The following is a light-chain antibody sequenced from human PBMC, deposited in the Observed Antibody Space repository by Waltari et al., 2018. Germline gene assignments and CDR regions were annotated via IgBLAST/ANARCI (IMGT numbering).Light chain of an antibody. J-gene: IGKJ2*01. Sequence: DIQMTQSPSSLSASVGDRVTITCRASQSIRNNLNWYQQRPGKAPKPLIYAASNLQRGVPSTFSGSGSGTDFTLTISNLQPEDFATYYCQQSYSTPLYTFGQGTKLEIK. V-gene: IGKV1-39*01. CDR2: AAS. CDR1: QSIRNN. CDR3: QQSYSTPLYT.